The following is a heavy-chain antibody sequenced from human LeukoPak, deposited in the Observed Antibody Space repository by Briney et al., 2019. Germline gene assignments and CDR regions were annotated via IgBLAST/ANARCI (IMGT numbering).Heavy chain of an antibody. V-gene: IGHV1-46*01. CDR3: ARVSGSYSFFDP. CDR2: INPSGGST. Sequence: AASVKVACKASGYTFTGYYMHWVRQAPGQGLGWMGIINPSGGSTSYAQKFQGRVTMTRDTSTSTVYMELSSLRSEDTAVYYCARVSGSYSFFDPWGQGTLVTVSS. J-gene: IGHJ5*02. D-gene: IGHD1-26*01. CDR1: GYTFTGYY.